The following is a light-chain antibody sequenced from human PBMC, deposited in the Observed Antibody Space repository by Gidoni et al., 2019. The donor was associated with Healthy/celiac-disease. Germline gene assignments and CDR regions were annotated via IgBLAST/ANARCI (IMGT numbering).Light chain of an antibody. CDR1: QSISSY. CDR3: QQSYSTPLT. Sequence: DIQMTQSPSSLSASVGDRVTITCRASQSISSYLNLYQQKPGKAPKLLIYAASSLQSGVPTRFSGSGSGKDFTLTISSLQPEDFATYYCQQSYSTPLTFGGGTKVEIK. J-gene: IGKJ4*01. CDR2: AAS. V-gene: IGKV1-39*01.